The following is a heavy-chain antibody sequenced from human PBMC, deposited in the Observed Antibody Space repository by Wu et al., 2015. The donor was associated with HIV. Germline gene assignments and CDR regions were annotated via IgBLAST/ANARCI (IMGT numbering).Heavy chain of an antibody. CDR1: GGTFSSYA. Sequence: QVQLVQSGAEVKKPGSSVKVSCKASGGTFSSYAISWVRQAPGQGLEWMGGIIPIFGTANYAQKFQGRVTITADESTSTAYMELSSLRSEDTAVYYCARAGYSYGGSTPVHDWYFDLVGPWPPWSLSPQ. J-gene: IGHJ2*01. D-gene: IGHD5-18*01. CDR2: IIPIFGTA. V-gene: IGHV1-69*12. CDR3: ARAGYSYGGSTPVHDWYFDL.